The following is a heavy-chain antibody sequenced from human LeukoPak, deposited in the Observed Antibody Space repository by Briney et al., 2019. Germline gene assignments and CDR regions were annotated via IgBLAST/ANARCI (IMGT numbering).Heavy chain of an antibody. V-gene: IGHV4-34*01. CDR2: INHSGST. CDR3: ARFLGAEGWFDP. J-gene: IGHJ5*02. Sequence: SETLSLTCAVYGGSFSGYYWSWIRQPPGKGLEWIGEINHSGSTNYNPSLKSRVTISVDRSKNQFSLKLNSLTAANTAVYYCARFLGAEGWFDPWGQGTLVTVSS. CDR1: GGSFSGYY.